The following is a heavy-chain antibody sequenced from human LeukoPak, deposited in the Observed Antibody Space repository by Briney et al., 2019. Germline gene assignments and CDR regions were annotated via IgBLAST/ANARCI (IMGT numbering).Heavy chain of an antibody. CDR2: IIPIFGTA. Sequence: TSVKVSCKASGGTFSSYAISWVRQAPGQGLEWMGGIIPIFGTANYAQKFQGRVTMTRDMSTSTVYMELSSLRSEDTAVYYCAREVQIEGAFDIWGQGTMVTVSS. D-gene: IGHD3-10*01. V-gene: IGHV1-69*05. J-gene: IGHJ3*02. CDR3: AREVQIEGAFDI. CDR1: GGTFSSYA.